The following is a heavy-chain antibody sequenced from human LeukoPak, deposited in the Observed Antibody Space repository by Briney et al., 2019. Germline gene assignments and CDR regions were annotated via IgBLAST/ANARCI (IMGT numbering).Heavy chain of an antibody. J-gene: IGHJ4*02. CDR2: IRPSSDNT. CDR1: GFSPSSYA. V-gene: IGHV3-23*01. D-gene: IGHD4-23*01. Sequence: PVGSLRLSCVPSGFSPSSYAMSWGRPAPAKGRWWVSAIRPSSDNTYYADPVKGRFTSSRDNSKNTLSLQMNSLRAEDTSVYYCAKGGRDYGGRFDYWGQGTLVTVSS. CDR3: AKGGRDYGGRFDY.